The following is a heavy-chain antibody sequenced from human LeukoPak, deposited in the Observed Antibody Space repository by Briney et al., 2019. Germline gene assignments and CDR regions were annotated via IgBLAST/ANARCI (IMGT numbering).Heavy chain of an antibody. CDR3: ARVVTTVVSYFDY. V-gene: IGHV4-31*03. CDR1: GGSISSGSYY. J-gene: IGHJ4*02. D-gene: IGHD4-23*01. CDR2: IYYSGST. Sequence: SETLSLTCTVPGGSISSGSYYWSWIRQHPGKGLQWIGYIYYSGSTYYNPSLKSRVTLSIDTSKNQFSLKLSSVTAADTAVYYCARVVTTVVSYFDYWGQGTQVTVSP.